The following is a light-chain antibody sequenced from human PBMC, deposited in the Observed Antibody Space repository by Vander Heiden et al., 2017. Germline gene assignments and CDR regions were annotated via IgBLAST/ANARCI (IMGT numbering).Light chain of an antibody. J-gene: IGKJ4*01. V-gene: IGKV1D-8*03. CDR2: AAS. CDR1: QSISSY. CDR3: QQYYSFPPS. Sequence: VIWMTQSPSFLSASTGDRVTIRSRLSQSISSYLSWYLQKPAKAPELLLFAASTLQSSVPSSFSGSGSWTDFTLLISCLQSDDFATYFCQQYYSFPPSFGGGTKVEIK.